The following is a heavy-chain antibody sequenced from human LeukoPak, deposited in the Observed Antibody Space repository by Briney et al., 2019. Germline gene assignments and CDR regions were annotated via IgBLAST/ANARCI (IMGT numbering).Heavy chain of an antibody. J-gene: IGHJ4*02. CDR3: TSIDY. CDR1: GGFISGSTYY. V-gene: IGHV4-39*01. CDR2: ISYTGTT. Sequence: SETRSLTCTVSGGFISGSTYYWGWIRQPPGKGLEWIVSISYTGTTYYNPSLKSRVTISVDTSKNQFSLKLSSVTAADTAVYYCTSIDYWGQGTLVTVSS.